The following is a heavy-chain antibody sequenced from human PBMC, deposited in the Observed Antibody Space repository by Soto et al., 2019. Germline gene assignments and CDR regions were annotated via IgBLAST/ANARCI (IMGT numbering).Heavy chain of an antibody. J-gene: IGHJ5*02. V-gene: IGHV4-34*01. CDR3: AYSGYDPQSRLSTVTTYNWFDP. D-gene: IGHD5-12*01. Sequence: SLTCAVSDGRFIGDYLNGVRPPPGKGLEWIGEINHSGSTNYNPSLNSRVTISVDTSTNQFSLKLSSVTAADTAVYYCAYSGYDPQSRLSTVTTYNWFDPWGQGTLVTVSS. CDR1: DGRFIGDY. CDR2: INHSGST.